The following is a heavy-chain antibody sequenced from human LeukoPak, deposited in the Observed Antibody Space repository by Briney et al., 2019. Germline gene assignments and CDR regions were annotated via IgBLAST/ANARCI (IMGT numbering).Heavy chain of an antibody. V-gene: IGHV3-23*01. CDR2: ISGSGGST. CDR3: AKDGSTVTTPYYFDY. CDR1: GFTFSIYA. Sequence: GGSLRLSCAASGFTFSIYAMSWVRQAPGKGLEWVSAISGSGGSTYYADSVKGRFTISRDNSKNTLYLQMNSLRAEDTAVYYCAKDGSTVTTPYYFDYWGQGTLVTVSS. D-gene: IGHD4-17*01. J-gene: IGHJ4*02.